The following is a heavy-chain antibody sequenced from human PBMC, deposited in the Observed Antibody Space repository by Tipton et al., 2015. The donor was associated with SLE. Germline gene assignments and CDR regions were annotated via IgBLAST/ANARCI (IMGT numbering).Heavy chain of an antibody. V-gene: IGHV4-59*12. CDR1: GGSISSYY. CDR2: IYYSGST. D-gene: IGHD3-22*01. J-gene: IGHJ4*02. CDR3: ARGSLTYYYDSSGYYLYYFDY. Sequence: LRLSCTVSGGSISSYYWSWIRQPPGKGLEWIGYIYYSGSTNYNPSLKSRVTISVDTSKNQFSLKLSSVTAADTAVYYCARGSLTYYYDSSGYYLYYFDYWGQGTLVTVSS.